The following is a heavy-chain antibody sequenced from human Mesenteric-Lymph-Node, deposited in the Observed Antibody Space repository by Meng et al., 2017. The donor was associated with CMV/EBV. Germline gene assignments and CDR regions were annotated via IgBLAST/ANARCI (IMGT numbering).Heavy chain of an antibody. Sequence: EGSLRLSCAASGFIVSSKYMSWVRQAPGKGLEWVSVIYTGGGAYHADSVKGRFTISRDNSKNTVYLQMNSLRTDDTAVYYCARDQSAINWYHDAFDIWGQGTMVTVSS. V-gene: IGHV3-66*02. J-gene: IGHJ3*02. D-gene: IGHD1-1*01. CDR1: GFIVSSKY. CDR3: ARDQSAINWYHDAFDI. CDR2: IYTGGGA.